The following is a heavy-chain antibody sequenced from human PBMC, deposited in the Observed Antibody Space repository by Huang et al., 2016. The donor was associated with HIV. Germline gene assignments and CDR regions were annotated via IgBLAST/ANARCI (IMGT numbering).Heavy chain of an antibody. D-gene: IGHD3-3*01. V-gene: IGHV1-3*01. Sequence: QVQLVQSGPEVKKPGTSVKVSCKTSGYTFSSHALHWLRQAPGQRPEWMGWINGGDGDTKYSPKFQGRGTITSDTSANIGYMELNSLLSEDTAVYYCARDPLDIRRHFDFWGQGSLVTVSS. J-gene: IGHJ4*02. CDR2: INGGDGDT. CDR1: GYTFSSHA. CDR3: ARDPLDIRRHFDF.